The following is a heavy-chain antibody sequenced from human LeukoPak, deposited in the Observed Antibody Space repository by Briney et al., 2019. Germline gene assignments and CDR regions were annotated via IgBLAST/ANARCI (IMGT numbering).Heavy chain of an antibody. V-gene: IGHV1-18*01. CDR3: ARGRGRYCSGGSCYDAFDI. CDR1: AYTFTSYG. D-gene: IGHD2-15*01. Sequence: ASVKVSCKASAYTFTSYGLNWVRQAPGQGLEWMGWISTYNGDTQYAQKVQGRVTMTTDTFTSTAYMELRSLTSDDTAVYYCARGRGRYCSGGSCYDAFDIWGQGTMVTVSS. J-gene: IGHJ3*02. CDR2: ISTYNGDT.